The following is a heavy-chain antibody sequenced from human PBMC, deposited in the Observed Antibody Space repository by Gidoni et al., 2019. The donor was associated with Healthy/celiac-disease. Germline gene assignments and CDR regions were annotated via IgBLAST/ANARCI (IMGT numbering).Heavy chain of an antibody. CDR1: GGTLSIYA. D-gene: IGHD2-2*01. CDR3: ARGQVVPAAPYDY. CDR2: IIPIRGIA. V-gene: IGHV1-69*04. J-gene: IGHJ4*02. Sequence: QVQLVQSGSEVKKPGSSVKVSCKASGGTLSIYAISWGRQAPGQGLEWMGRIIPIRGIANYAQKFQGRVTITADKSTSTADMELSSRRSEDTAVYYCARGQVVPAAPYDYWGQGTLVTVSS.